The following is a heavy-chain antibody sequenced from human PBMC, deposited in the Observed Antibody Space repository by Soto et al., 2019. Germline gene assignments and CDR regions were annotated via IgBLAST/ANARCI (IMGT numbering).Heavy chain of an antibody. CDR2: IYYSGSA. D-gene: IGHD3-3*01. V-gene: IGHV4-59*01. J-gene: IGHJ5*02. CDR1: GGSICSYY. CDR3: AKVNGFWTGYYSTNWFDP. Sequence: SETLSLTCTVSGGSICSYYWSWIRQPPGKGLEWIGYIYYSGSANYNPSLKSRVTISVDTSKNQFSLKLSSVTAADTAVYYCAKVNGFWTGYYSTNWFDPWGQGTLVTVSS.